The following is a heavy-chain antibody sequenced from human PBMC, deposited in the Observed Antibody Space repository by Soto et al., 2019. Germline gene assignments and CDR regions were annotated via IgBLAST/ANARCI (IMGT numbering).Heavy chain of an antibody. V-gene: IGHV1-3*01. J-gene: IGHJ5*02. CDR1: GYTFTSYA. CDR3: ARDFIPGRSNYVGIWFDP. D-gene: IGHD1-7*01. Sequence: ASVKVSCKASGYTFTSYAMHWVRQAPGQRLEWMGWINAGNGNTKYSQKFQGRVTITRDTSASTAYMELSSLRSEDTAVYYCARDFIPGRSNYVGIWFDPWGQGTLVTVSS. CDR2: INAGNGNT.